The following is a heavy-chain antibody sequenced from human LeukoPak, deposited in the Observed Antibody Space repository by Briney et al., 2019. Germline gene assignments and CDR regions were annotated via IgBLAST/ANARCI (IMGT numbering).Heavy chain of an antibody. V-gene: IGHV3-23*01. Sequence: GGSLRLSCAAPGFPITNYAMSWVRQGPGKGLEWVSGLSTSPRYADSVRGRFTVSRDHSTNTLYLQMNRLRAEDTAVYYCARGEVAVQYYFESWGQGTLVTVSS. CDR2: LSTSPR. CDR3: ARGEVAVQYYFES. J-gene: IGHJ4*02. CDR1: GFPITNYA. D-gene: IGHD3-22*01.